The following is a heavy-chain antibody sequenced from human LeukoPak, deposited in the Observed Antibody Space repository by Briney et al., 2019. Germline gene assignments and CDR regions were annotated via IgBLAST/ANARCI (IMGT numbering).Heavy chain of an antibody. Sequence: PGGSLRLSCAASGFTFSSYWMSWVRQAPGKGLEWVANINQDGSEKYYANSVKGRFTISRDNSKNTLYLQMGSLRAEDMAVYYCAREGTAARDDAFDIWGQGTMVTVSS. D-gene: IGHD6-6*01. CDR3: AREGTAARDDAFDI. CDR1: GFTFSSYW. J-gene: IGHJ3*02. CDR2: INQDGSEK. V-gene: IGHV3-7*01.